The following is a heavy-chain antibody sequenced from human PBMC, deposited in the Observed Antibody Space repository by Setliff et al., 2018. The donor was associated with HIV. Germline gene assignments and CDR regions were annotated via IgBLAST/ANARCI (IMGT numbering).Heavy chain of an antibody. D-gene: IGHD2-2*01. J-gene: IGHJ5*02. Sequence: ASETLSLTCAVYGGSFSGYYWNWIRQPPGKGLEWVGEINLIGRTNYNPSLKSRVTISLDPSKNQFSLKLSSVTAADTAVYYCAGVRRGKNYAPPDHRFDPWGQGTLVTVSS. V-gene: IGHV4-34*01. CDR3: AGVRRGKNYAPPDHRFDP. CDR1: GGSFSGYY. CDR2: INLIGRT.